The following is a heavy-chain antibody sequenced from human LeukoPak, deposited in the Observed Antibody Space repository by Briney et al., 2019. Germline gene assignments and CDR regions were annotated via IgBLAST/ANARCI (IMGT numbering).Heavy chain of an antibody. CDR2: INHSGST. CDR3: ARALMTTSSWFDP. J-gene: IGHJ5*02. D-gene: IGHD4-11*01. V-gene: IGHV4-34*01. Sequence: SETLSLTCAVYGRSFSGYYWSWIRQPPGKGLEWIGEINHSGSTNYNPSLKSRVTISVDTSKNQFSLKLSSVTAADTAVYYCARALMTTSSWFDPWGQGTLVTVSS. CDR1: GRSFSGYY.